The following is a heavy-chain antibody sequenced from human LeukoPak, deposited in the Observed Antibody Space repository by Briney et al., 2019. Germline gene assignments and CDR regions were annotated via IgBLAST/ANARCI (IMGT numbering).Heavy chain of an antibody. CDR1: GGSISSSNW. D-gene: IGHD3-22*01. V-gene: IGHV4-4*02. J-gene: IGHJ2*01. CDR3: ALNYYDSSGYWNWYFDL. CDR2: IYHSGST. Sequence: SGTLSLTCAVSGGSISSSNWWSWVRQPPGKGLEWIGEIYHSGSTNYNPSLKSRVTISVDKSKNQFSLKLSSVTAADTAVYYCALNYYDSSGYWNWYFDLWGRGTLVTVSS.